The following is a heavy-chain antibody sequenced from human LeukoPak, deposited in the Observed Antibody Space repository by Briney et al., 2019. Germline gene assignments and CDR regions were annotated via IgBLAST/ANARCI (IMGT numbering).Heavy chain of an antibody. D-gene: IGHD3-3*01. CDR3: ARVGVATIDY. CDR2: INHSGST. J-gene: IGHJ4*02. CDR1: GGSFSGYY. V-gene: IGHV4-34*01. Sequence: SETLSLTCAVYGGSFSGYYWSWIRQPPGKGLEWIGEINHSGSTNYNPSLKSRVTISVDTSKNQFSLKLSSVTAADTAVYYCARVGVATIDYWGQGALVTVSS.